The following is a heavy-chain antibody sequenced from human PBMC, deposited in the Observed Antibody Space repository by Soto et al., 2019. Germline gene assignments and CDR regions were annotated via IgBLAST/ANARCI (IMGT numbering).Heavy chain of an antibody. J-gene: IGHJ4*02. D-gene: IGHD6-13*01. V-gene: IGHV3-64*01. CDR2: ISSNGGST. CDR3: ASTAAAGTGY. CDR1: GFTFSSYA. Sequence: GGSLRLSCAASGFTFSSYAMHWVRQAPGKGLEYVSAISSNGGSTYYANSVKGRFTISRDNSKNTLYLQMGSLRAEDMAVYYCASTAAAGTGYRGQGTLVTVS.